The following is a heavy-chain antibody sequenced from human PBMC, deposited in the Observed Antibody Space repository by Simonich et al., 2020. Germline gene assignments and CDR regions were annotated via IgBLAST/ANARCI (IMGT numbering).Heavy chain of an antibody. CDR1: GFTFTGYY. J-gene: IGHJ3*02. CDR2: SNPNSGGT. CDR3: ARVRFEAFDI. Sequence: QVQLVQPGAEGKKPVASVKVSCKASGFTFTGYYMQLVRQAPGHGLELMVWSNPNSGGTNYAQKFQGRVTMTRDTSISTAYMELSRLRSDDTAVYYCARVRFEAFDIWGQGTMVTVSS. V-gene: IGHV1-2*02.